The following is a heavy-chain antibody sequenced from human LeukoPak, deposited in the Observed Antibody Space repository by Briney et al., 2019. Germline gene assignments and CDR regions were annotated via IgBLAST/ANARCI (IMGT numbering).Heavy chain of an antibody. D-gene: IGHD1-1*01. J-gene: IGHJ4*02. CDR2: ISYDGSNK. Sequence: GGSLRLSCAASGFTFSSYGMHWVRQAPGKGLEWVAVISYDGSNKYYADSVRGRFTISRDNPKNTLYLQMNSLRAEDTAVYYCAKDLYNWNDFFDYWGQGTLVTVSS. CDR1: GFTFSSYG. CDR3: AKDLYNWNDFFDY. V-gene: IGHV3-30*18.